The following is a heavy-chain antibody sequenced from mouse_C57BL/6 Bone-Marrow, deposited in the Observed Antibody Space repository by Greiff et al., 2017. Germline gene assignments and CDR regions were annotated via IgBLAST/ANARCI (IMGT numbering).Heavy chain of an antibody. V-gene: IGHV1-82*01. CDR2: IYPGDGDT. CDR1: GYAFSSSW. Sequence: VKLQESGPELVKPGASVKISCKASGYAFSSSWMNWVKQRPGKGLEWIGRIYPGDGDTKYNGKFKGKATLTADKSSSTAYMQLSSLTSEDSAVYFCARGPPGAMGYWGQGTSVTVAS. J-gene: IGHJ4*01. CDR3: ARGPPGAMGY.